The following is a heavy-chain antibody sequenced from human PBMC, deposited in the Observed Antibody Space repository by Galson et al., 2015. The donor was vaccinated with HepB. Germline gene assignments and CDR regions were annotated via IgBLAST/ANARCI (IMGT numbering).Heavy chain of an antibody. V-gene: IGHV4-61*01. CDR3: ARELASAGGIDY. D-gene: IGHD3-16*01. CDR2: IYYSGST. Sequence: LTCTVSGGSVTSGSYYWSWIRQPPGKGLEWIGYIYYSGSTTYNPSLKSRVTISVDTSKNQLSLNLRSVTAADTAVYYCARELASAGGIDYWGQGALVTVSS. J-gene: IGHJ4*02. CDR1: GGSVTSGSYY.